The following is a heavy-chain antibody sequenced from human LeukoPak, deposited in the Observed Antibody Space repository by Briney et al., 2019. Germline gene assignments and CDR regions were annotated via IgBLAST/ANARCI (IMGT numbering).Heavy chain of an antibody. J-gene: IGHJ4*02. Sequence: PGGSLRLSCAASGYTFSSYAMSWVRQAPGKGLEWVSVISGSGDTTYYTDSVKGRFTISRDNSKNTLYLQMNGLRAEDTAVYYCAKGIRSSSWYCFDYWGQGTLVSVSS. V-gene: IGHV3-23*01. CDR2: ISGSGDTT. CDR3: AKGIRSSSWYCFDY. CDR1: GYTFSSYA. D-gene: IGHD6-13*01.